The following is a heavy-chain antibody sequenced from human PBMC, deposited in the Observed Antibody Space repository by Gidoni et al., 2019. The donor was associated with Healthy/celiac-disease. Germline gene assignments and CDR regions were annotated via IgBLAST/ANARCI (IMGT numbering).Heavy chain of an antibody. CDR3: ARDLGEWLQFFDY. CDR1: GFTFSSYS. Sequence: EVQLVESGGGLVQPGGSLRLSCAASGFTFSSYSMNWVRQAPGKGLEGVSYISSSSSTIYYADSVKGRFTISRDNAKNSLYLQMNSLRAEDTAVYYCARDLGEWLQFFDYWGQGTLVTVSS. CDR2: ISSSSSTI. D-gene: IGHD3-16*01. V-gene: IGHV3-48*01. J-gene: IGHJ4*02.